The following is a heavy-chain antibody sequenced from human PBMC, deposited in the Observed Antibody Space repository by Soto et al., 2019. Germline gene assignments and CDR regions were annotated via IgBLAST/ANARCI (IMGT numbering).Heavy chain of an antibody. D-gene: IGHD3-10*01. J-gene: IGHJ3*02. CDR3: ARGTRRFGELFDAFDI. V-gene: IGHV1-18*01. Sequence: QVPLVLSGYEVKEHGASVTVSCKASVYTFNNYGITWVRQAPGQGLEWIGWISAYNGNANYAQKFQGRVTLTRDTSTSTAYLQLRSLRSDATAVYYCARGTRRFGELFDAFDIGCQGTMVPVSS. CDR2: ISAYNGNA. CDR1: VYTFNNYG.